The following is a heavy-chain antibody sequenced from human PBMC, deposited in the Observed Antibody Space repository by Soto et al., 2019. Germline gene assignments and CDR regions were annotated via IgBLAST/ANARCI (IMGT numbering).Heavy chain of an antibody. J-gene: IGHJ5*02. CDR3: AREMGACSDSSCYPGPYDS. D-gene: IGHD3-16*01. Sequence: GGSLSLSCAGSGFTFGDSYMSWIRQAPGKGLEWLSYISPGSRYPAYADSVKGRFTVSRDNAKNSLYLQLNSLRDEDTAVYYCAREMGACSDSSCYPGPYDSWGQGTLVTVSS. CDR2: ISPGSRYP. V-gene: IGHV3-11*06. CDR1: GFTFGDSY.